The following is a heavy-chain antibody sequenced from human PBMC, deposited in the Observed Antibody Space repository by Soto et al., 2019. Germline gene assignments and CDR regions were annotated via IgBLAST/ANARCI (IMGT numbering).Heavy chain of an antibody. CDR1: GGTFSSYA. D-gene: IGHD3-10*01. CDR3: ARDRGYGSGSYPQHYYYYGMDV. CDR2: IIPIFGTA. Sequence: SVKVSCKASGGTFSSYAISWVRQAPGQGLEWMGGIIPIFGTANYAQKFQGRVTITADESTSTAYMELSSLRSEDTAVYYCARDRGYGSGSYPQHYYYYGMDVWGQGTTVTVSS. J-gene: IGHJ6*02. V-gene: IGHV1-69*13.